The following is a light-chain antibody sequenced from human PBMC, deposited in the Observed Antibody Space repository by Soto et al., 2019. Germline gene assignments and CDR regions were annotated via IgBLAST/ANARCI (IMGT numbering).Light chain of an antibody. CDR1: QSVSSY. Sequence: EIVLTQSPATLSLSPGERATLSCRASQSVSSYLAWYQQRPGQAPRLLIYDASSRATGIPARFSGSGSGTDFTLTISSLEPEDFAVYYCQLRSNWPAVTFGPGNQVDIK. V-gene: IGKV3-11*01. CDR3: QLRSNWPAVT. CDR2: DAS. J-gene: IGKJ3*01.